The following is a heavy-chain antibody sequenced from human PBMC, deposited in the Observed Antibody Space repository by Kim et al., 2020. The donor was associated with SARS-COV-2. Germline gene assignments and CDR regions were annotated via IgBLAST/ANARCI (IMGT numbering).Heavy chain of an antibody. D-gene: IGHD6-13*01. CDR1: GGSISSSNW. Sequence: SETLSLTCAVSGGSISSSNWWSWVRQPPGKGLEWIGEIYHSGSTNYNPSLKSRVTISVDKSKNQFSLKLSSVTAADTAVYYCARDRFSSSSWYVSYYYGMDVWGQGTTVTVSS. CDR3: ARDRFSSSSWYVSYYYGMDV. V-gene: IGHV4-4*02. CDR2: IYHSGST. J-gene: IGHJ6*02.